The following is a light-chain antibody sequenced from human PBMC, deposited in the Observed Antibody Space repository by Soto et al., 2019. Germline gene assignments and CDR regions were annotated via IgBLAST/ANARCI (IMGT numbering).Light chain of an antibody. CDR3: QQYGTLVT. Sequence: EIVLTQSPGTLSLSPGERATLSCRASQSVNSNYLAWYQQKPGQAPRLLIFDASSRATGILDRFRGSGSGTDFTLTISRLDPEDFAVYYCQQYGTLVTFGGGTKVEIK. CDR1: QSVNSNY. J-gene: IGKJ4*01. CDR2: DAS. V-gene: IGKV3-20*01.